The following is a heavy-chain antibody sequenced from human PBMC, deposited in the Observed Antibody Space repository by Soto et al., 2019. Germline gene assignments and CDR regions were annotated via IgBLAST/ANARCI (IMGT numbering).Heavy chain of an antibody. Sequence: PGESLKISCQDSGYGFTTKWISWVRQMPGKGLEWVGRVDPSDSYTDYSPSFRGHVIISVDRSVSTAYLEWSSLKASDSAIYYCGRHPSNPVAARAPFAPWGQGPLVPV. V-gene: IGHV5-10-1*01. D-gene: IGHD6-6*01. J-gene: IGHJ5*02. CDR2: VDPSDSYT. CDR1: GYGFTTKW. CDR3: GRHPSNPVAARAPFAP.